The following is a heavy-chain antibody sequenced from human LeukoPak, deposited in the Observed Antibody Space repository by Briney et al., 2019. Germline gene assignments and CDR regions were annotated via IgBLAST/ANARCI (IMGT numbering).Heavy chain of an antibody. D-gene: IGHD3-10*01. J-gene: IGHJ4*02. CDR2: ISAYNGNT. CDR1: GYTFTSYG. Sequence: ASVKVSCKASGYTFTSYGISWVRQAPGQGLEWMGWISAYNGNTNYAQKLQGRVTMTTDTSTSTAYMELRSLRSDDTAVYYCARDKPKLWFGDTSDYWGQGTLVTVSS. V-gene: IGHV1-18*01. CDR3: ARDKPKLWFGDTSDY.